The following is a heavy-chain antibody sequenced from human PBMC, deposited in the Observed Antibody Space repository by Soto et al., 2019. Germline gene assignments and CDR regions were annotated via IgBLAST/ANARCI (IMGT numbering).Heavy chain of an antibody. V-gene: IGHV1-2*06. CDR3: ARDGDFWSVYSPRGRYTGFVY. J-gene: IGHJ4*02. CDR2: INPNTGAT. D-gene: IGHD3-3*01. CDR1: GYSFSDYH. Sequence: ASVKVSCRASGYSFSDYHIHWVRQAPGQGLEWMARINPNTGATNSAQKFQGRITMTRDSSINTAYMEFSSLRSDDTAVYYCARDGDFWSVYSPRGRYTGFVYWGQGMLVTVAS.